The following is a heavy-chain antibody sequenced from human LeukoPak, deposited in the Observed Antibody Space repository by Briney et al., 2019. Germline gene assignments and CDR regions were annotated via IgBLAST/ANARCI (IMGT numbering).Heavy chain of an antibody. V-gene: IGHV4-59*08. Sequence: SETLSLTCTVSGGSISSYYWSWIRQPPGKGLEWIGFIYYSGSTHYNPSLKSRVTISVDTSKNQFSLKLNSVTAADTAVYYCARGRGDFDYWGQGTPVTVSS. CDR3: ARGRGDFDY. D-gene: IGHD3-10*01. CDR1: GGSISSYY. J-gene: IGHJ4*02. CDR2: IYYSGST.